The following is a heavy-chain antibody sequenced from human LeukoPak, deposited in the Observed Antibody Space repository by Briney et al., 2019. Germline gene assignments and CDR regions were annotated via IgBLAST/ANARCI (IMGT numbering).Heavy chain of an antibody. CDR3: ARRAVTGKHFDY. CDR2: VYQSGTT. Sequence: PSETLSLTCTLSGGSISSSSSCPWGWLRQSPGKGLEWIGNVYQSGTTYYNPSLKSRVTISVDTSSNQFSLNLNSVTAADTAVYYCARRAVTGKHFDYWGQGTLVTVSS. J-gene: IGHJ4*02. D-gene: IGHD6-19*01. CDR1: GGSISSSSSCP. V-gene: IGHV4-39*01.